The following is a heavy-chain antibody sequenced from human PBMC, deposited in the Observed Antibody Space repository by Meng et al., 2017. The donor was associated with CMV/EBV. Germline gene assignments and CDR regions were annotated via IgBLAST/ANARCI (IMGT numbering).Heavy chain of an antibody. J-gene: IGHJ4*02. Sequence: GESLKISCQGSGYRFTNYWIGWVRQTPGKGLELMGIIYPGGSRTTYSPSFQGQVTISADKSINTAYLQWNSLKASDTAVYYCARLLGTGTPFDYWGQGTLVTVSS. V-gene: IGHV5-51*01. CDR3: ARLLGTGTPFDY. CDR1: GYRFTNYW. CDR2: IYPGGSRT. D-gene: IGHD1-1*01.